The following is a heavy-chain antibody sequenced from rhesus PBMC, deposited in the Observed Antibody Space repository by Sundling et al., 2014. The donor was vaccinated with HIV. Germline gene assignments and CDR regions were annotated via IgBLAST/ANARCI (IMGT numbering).Heavy chain of an antibody. Sequence: QVQLQESGPGLVKPSETLSLTCAVSGDSISDNYFWNWIRQPPGNGLEWIGSVYGGSGSNYLNPSLKSRVTLSVDTSKSQFSLNLISVTAGDTAVYYCVRVADYCSGIYCLGGAFWDSWGQGVLVTVSS. D-gene: IGHD2-27*01. CDR2: VYGGSGSN. CDR3: VRVADYCSGIYCLGGAFWDS. J-gene: IGHJ4*01. V-gene: IGHV4S9*01. CDR1: GDSISDNYF.